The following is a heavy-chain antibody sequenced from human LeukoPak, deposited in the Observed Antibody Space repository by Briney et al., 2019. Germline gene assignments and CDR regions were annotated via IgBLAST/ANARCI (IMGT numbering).Heavy chain of an antibody. CDR1: GFTFSSYE. Sequence: PGGSLRLSCAASGFTFSSYEMNWVRQVPGKGLVWVSRIGTDGRTTTYADYVKGRFTISRDNAKNTLYLQMNSLRAEDTAVYYCARDKYGGNSNAFDIWGQGTLVTVSS. CDR3: ARDKYGGNSNAFDI. J-gene: IGHJ3*02. CDR2: IGTDGRTT. V-gene: IGHV3-74*01. D-gene: IGHD4-23*01.